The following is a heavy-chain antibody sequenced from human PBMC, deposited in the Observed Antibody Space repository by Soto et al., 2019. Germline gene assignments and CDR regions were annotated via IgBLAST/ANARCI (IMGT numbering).Heavy chain of an antibody. CDR1: GFTFSSYD. Sequence: VGSLRLSCAASGFTFSSYDMHWVRQAPGKGLEWVAVISYNGSNIYYADSVKGRFTISRDNSKNTLYLQMNSLRAEDTAVYFCAKLVDKSVDDYWGQGTLVTVSS. D-gene: IGHD2-21*01. CDR3: AKLVDKSVDDY. V-gene: IGHV3-30*18. J-gene: IGHJ4*02. CDR2: ISYNGSNI.